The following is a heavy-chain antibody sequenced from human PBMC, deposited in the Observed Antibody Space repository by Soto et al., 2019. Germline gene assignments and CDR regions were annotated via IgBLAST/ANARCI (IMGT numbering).Heavy chain of an antibody. CDR1: GGSTSSYY. Sequence: SETLSLTCTVSGGSTSSYYWSWIRQPPGKGLEWIGYIYYSGSTNYNPSLKSRVTISVDTSKNQFSLKLSSVTAADTAVYYCARAWGEAFDYWGQGTLVTVSS. J-gene: IGHJ4*02. D-gene: IGHD3-16*01. CDR3: ARAWGEAFDY. V-gene: IGHV4-59*01. CDR2: IYYSGST.